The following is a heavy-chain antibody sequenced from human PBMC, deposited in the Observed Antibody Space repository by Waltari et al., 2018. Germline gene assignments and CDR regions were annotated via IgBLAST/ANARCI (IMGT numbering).Heavy chain of an antibody. CDR2: IKTDGREE. J-gene: IGHJ4*02. D-gene: IGHD1-7*01. CDR1: GCTFSEYW. Sequence: EVQLVESGGGLVQPGGSLRLSCSTSGCTFSEYWMTWVRQAPGKGLEWVGNIKTDGREEYYTDSVKGRFIISRDNAKNSLFLQMDSLRVEDTAVYYCARDGDRNYDYWGQGTLVTVSS. V-gene: IGHV3-7*01. CDR3: ARDGDRNYDY.